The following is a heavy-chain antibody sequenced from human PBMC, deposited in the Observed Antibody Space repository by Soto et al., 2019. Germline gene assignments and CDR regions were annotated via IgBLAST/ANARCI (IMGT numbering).Heavy chain of an antibody. V-gene: IGHV3-30*03. J-gene: IGHJ4*02. Sequence: QVQLVESGGGVVQPGRSLRLSCAAAGFTVTTYGMQWVRQAPGKGLEWVARLTHDGSRDFYADSVKGRFTISRDTSKNTLYLQMNSLRPEDTAVYYCASIADYWGQGTLVTVPS. CDR3: ASIADY. CDR2: LTHDGSRD. CDR1: GFTVTTYG. D-gene: IGHD2-21*01.